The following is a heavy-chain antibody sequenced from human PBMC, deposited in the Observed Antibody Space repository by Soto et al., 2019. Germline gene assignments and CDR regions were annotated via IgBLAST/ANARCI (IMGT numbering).Heavy chain of an antibody. Sequence: GGSLRLSCAASGFTFSSYAMNWVRQAPGKGLEWVAVVWYDGNTKSDGDPVGARSPIPRDNPKTTLYLQMDSLGVGETAVYNCARDRRTSYRGYEPEPFAYWGQGTLVTVSS. V-gene: IGHV3-33*01. D-gene: IGHD5-12*01. J-gene: IGHJ4*02. CDR1: GFTFSSYA. CDR3: ARDRRTSYRGYEPEPFAY. CDR2: VWYDGNTK.